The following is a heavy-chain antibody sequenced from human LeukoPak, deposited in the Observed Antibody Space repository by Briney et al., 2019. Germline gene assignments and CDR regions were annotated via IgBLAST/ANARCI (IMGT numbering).Heavy chain of an antibody. CDR3: ARRGSYQNWFGP. D-gene: IGHD3-16*01. Sequence: PGGSLRLSCAASGFTFSSYWMTWVRQAPGKGLEWVANINQDGSEKFYVDSVKGRFTISRDNAKNSLYLQMNSLRAEDTAVYYCARRGSYQNWFGPWGQGTLVTVSS. CDR1: GFTFSSYW. CDR2: INQDGSEK. V-gene: IGHV3-7*01. J-gene: IGHJ5*02.